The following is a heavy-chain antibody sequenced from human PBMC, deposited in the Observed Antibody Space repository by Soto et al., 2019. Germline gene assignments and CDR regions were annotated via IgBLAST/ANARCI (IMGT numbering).Heavy chain of an antibody. J-gene: IGHJ5*02. V-gene: IGHV4-31*03. CDR1: GGPFSRGGYY. CDR2: IFYTGST. CDR3: ARARPYYDCEFDP. D-gene: IGHD3-22*01. Sequence: SETLSLTCTVSGGPFSRGGYYWSWIRQHPGKGLEWIGYIFYTGSTYYNPSLKSRLTISLDTSENQFSLKLTSVTAADTAMYYCARARPYYDCEFDPPGQGTLVTLPS.